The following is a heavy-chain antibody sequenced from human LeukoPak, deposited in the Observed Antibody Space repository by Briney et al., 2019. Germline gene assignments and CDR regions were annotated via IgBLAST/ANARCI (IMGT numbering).Heavy chain of an antibody. CDR3: ARGGSWYQGWFDP. J-gene: IGHJ5*02. CDR1: GGSISSGGYY. V-gene: IGHV4-30-2*01. CDR2: IYHSGST. D-gene: IGHD6-13*01. Sequence: SQTLSLTCTVSGGSISSGGYYWSWIRQPPGKGLEWIGYIYHSGSTYYNPSLKSRVTISVDRSKNQFSLKLSSVTAADTAVYYCARGGSWYQGWFDPWGQGTLVTVSS.